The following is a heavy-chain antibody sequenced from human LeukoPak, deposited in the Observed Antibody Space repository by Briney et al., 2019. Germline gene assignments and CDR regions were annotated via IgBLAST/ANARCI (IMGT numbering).Heavy chain of an antibody. Sequence: ETLSLTCTVSGVSSSTDDGTWGRQPPGKRLEWIGYIHYSGSTTYNPSLQSRVTISIDTSKNQFSLRLTSVPSADTAVYYCARDAGATAYWGQGALVTVSS. CDR1: GVSSSTDD. J-gene: IGHJ4*02. CDR2: IHYSGST. CDR3: ARDAGATAY. D-gene: IGHD4/OR15-4a*01. V-gene: IGHV4-59*01.